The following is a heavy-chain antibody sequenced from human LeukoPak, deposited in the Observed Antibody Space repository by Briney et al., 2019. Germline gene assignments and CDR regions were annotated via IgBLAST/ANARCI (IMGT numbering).Heavy chain of an antibody. J-gene: IGHJ4*02. CDR3: ARVGYTAMAEFDY. V-gene: IGHV3-48*03. CDR1: GFTFSSYE. CDR2: ISSSGSTI. Sequence: GGSLRLPCAASGFTFSSYEMNWVRQAPGKGLEWVSYISSSGSTIYYADSVKGRFTISRDNAKNSLYLQMNSLRAEDTAVYYCARVGYTAMAEFDYWGQGTLVTVSS. D-gene: IGHD5-18*01.